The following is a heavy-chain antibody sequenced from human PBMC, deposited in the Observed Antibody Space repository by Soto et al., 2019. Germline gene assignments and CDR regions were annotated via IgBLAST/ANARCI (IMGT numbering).Heavy chain of an antibody. V-gene: IGHV1-2*02. J-gene: IGHJ6*02. D-gene: IGHD1-26*01. CDR2: INPNTGGT. Sequence: ASVKVSCKASGYTFTSYDIYWVRQAPGEGLEWMAWINPNTGGTNYAQRFQGRVTLTRDTSISTAYMELSGLRSDDTAVYYCARELSLSAYVKWYYGMDVWGQGTTVTVSS. CDR1: GYTFTSYD. CDR3: ARELSLSAYVKWYYGMDV.